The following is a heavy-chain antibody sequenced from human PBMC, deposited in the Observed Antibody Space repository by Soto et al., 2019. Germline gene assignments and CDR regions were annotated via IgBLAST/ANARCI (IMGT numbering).Heavy chain of an antibody. Sequence: SETLSLTCAVYGGSFSGYYWSWIRQPPGKGLEWIGEINHSGSTNYNPSLKSRVTISVDTSKNQFSLKLSSVTAADTAVYYCARGSSEGYCSGGSCYSQYPYWGQGTLVTVSS. J-gene: IGHJ4*02. CDR3: ARGSSEGYCSGGSCYSQYPY. CDR1: GGSFSGYY. D-gene: IGHD2-15*01. V-gene: IGHV4-34*01. CDR2: INHSGST.